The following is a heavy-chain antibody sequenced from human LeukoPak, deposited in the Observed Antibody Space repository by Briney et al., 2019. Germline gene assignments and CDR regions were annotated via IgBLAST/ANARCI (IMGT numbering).Heavy chain of an antibody. V-gene: IGHV3-30*02. J-gene: IGHJ5*02. CDR3: ARSYVLNFFNP. Sequence: GGSLRLSCAPSGFTFSTFHMHWVRQAPGGVPEWVAFIKNDGGNEYYGDSVKGRFTISRDNSKSTVYLQMNSLTAEDTAVYYCARSYVLNFFNPWGQGTLVTVSS. CDR2: IKNDGGNE. D-gene: IGHD3-10*02. CDR1: GFTFSTFH.